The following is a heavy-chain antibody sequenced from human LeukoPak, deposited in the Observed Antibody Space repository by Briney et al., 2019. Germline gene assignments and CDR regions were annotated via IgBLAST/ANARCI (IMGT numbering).Heavy chain of an antibody. CDR2: INPNSGGT. CDR3: ARDREYCSSTSCYEDYYYYYMDV. J-gene: IGHJ6*03. D-gene: IGHD2-2*01. Sequence: ASVKVSCKASGYTFTGYYIHWVRQAPGQGLEWMGWINPNSGGTNYAQKIQGRVTMTRDTSISTAYMELSRLRSEDTAVYYCARDREYCSSTSCYEDYYYYYMDVWGKGTTVTVSS. V-gene: IGHV1-2*02. CDR1: GYTFTGYY.